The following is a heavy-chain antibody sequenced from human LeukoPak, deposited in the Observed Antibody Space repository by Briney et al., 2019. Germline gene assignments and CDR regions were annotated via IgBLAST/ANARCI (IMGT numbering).Heavy chain of an antibody. Sequence: GGSLRLSYAASGFTFSSYEMNWVRQAPGKGLEWVSYISSSGSTIYYADSVKGRFTISRDNAKNSLYLQMNSLRAEDTAVYYCAELGITMIGGVWGKGTTVTISS. CDR1: GFTFSSYE. J-gene: IGHJ6*04. D-gene: IGHD3-10*02. CDR3: AELGITMIGGV. V-gene: IGHV3-48*03. CDR2: ISSSGSTI.